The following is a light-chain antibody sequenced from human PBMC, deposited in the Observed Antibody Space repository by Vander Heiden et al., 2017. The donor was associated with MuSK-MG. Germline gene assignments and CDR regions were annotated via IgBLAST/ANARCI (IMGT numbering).Light chain of an antibody. Sequence: DIQMTQAPSSLSASVGDRVTITCRASQSISSYLNWYQQKPGKAPKLLIYAASSLQSGVPSRFSGSESGPDFTLTISSLQPEDFAPYICQQSDSTPPLTFGAGTKVEIK. J-gene: IGKJ4*01. CDR3: QQSDSTPPLT. V-gene: IGKV1-39*01. CDR1: QSISSY. CDR2: AAS.